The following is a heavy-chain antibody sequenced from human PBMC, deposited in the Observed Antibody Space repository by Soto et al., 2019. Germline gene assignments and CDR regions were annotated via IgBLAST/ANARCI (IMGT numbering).Heavy chain of an antibody. J-gene: IGHJ6*02. CDR1: GYTFTSYG. CDR2: IIPIFGTA. Sequence: QIQLVQSGAEVKKPGASVKVSCKASGYTFTSYGISWVRQAPGQGLEWMGGIIPIFGTANYAQKFQGRVTITADKSTSTAYMELSSLRSEDTAVYYCASTTGTTSYYYYGMDVWGQGTTVTVSS. V-gene: IGHV1-69*06. D-gene: IGHD1-7*01. CDR3: ASTTGTTSYYYYGMDV.